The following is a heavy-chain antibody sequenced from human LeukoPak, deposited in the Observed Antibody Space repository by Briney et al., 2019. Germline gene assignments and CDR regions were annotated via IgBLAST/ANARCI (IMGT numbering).Heavy chain of an antibody. CDR2: FDPEKGET. D-gene: IGHD2-21*01. Sequence: ASVKVSCKVSGYTLTELAMHWVRQAPGKGLEWIGGFDPEKGETIYTQQLQGRLTMTEDTSTDTAYMELSSLTSEDTAVYYCATPLGPPGLIPYYFDYWGQGTLVTVSS. V-gene: IGHV1-24*01. CDR3: ATPLGPPGLIPYYFDY. CDR1: GYTLTELA. J-gene: IGHJ4*02.